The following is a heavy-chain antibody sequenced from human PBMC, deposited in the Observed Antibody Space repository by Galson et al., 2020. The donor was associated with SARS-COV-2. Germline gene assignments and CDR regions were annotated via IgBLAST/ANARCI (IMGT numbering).Heavy chain of an antibody. Sequence: SGPTLVKPTQTLTLTSTVSGFSLSNSGMRVNWIRQPPGEALEWLARTDWDDDKYYSSSLKTRLTISKETFKNQVVLTMTNMDPVDTAAYYCGLAYSGRCGGDAFDIWGQGTMVTVSS. CDR1: GFSLSNSGMR. J-gene: IGHJ3*02. CDR3: GLAYSGRCGGDAFDI. D-gene: IGHD1-26*01. CDR2: TDWDDDK. V-gene: IGHV2-70*04.